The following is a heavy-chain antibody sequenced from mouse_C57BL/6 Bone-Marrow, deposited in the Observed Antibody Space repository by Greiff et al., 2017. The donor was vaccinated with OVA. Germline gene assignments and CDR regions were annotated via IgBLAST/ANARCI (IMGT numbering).Heavy chain of an antibody. CDR3: ARHGTTTASDY. Sequence: EVHLVESGGGLVQPGGSLKLSCAASGFTFSDYYMYWVRQTPEKRLEWVAYISNGGGSTYYPDTVKGRFTISRDNAKNTLYLQMSRLKSEDTAMYYCARHGTTTASDYWGQGTSVTVSS. V-gene: IGHV5-12*01. J-gene: IGHJ4*01. CDR2: ISNGGGST. CDR1: GFTFSDYY. D-gene: IGHD1-2*01.